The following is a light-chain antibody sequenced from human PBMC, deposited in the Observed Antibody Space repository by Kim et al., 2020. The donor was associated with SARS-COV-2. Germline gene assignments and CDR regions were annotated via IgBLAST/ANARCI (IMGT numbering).Light chain of an antibody. CDR3: QSSDSSDTFWV. J-gene: IGLJ3*02. V-gene: IGLV3-25*03. CDR2: EDT. Sequence: SSELTQPPSVSVSPGQTARITCSGDALPNQYAYWFQQKPGQAPVLVIYEDTERPSGIPERFSGSTSGTTVTLTISGVQAEDEADYYCQSSDSSDTFWVFGGGTKLTVL. CDR1: ALPNQY.